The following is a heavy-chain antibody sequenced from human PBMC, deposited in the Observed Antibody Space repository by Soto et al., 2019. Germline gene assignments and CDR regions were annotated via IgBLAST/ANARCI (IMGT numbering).Heavy chain of an antibody. J-gene: IGHJ4*02. CDR3: ARGVYSSSQPYFDY. Sequence: PSETLSLTCTVSGGSISSGGYYWSWIRQHPGKGLECIGYIYYSGSTYYNPSLKSRVTISVDTSKNQFSLKLSSVTAADTAVYYCARGVYSSSQPYFDYSGQGTLVTVSS. CDR2: IYYSGST. CDR1: GGSISSGGYY. V-gene: IGHV4-31*03. D-gene: IGHD6-6*01.